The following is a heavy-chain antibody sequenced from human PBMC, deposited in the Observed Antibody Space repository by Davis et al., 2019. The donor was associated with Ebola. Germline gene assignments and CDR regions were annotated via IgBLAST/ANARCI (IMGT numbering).Heavy chain of an antibody. CDR3: AKDLFEESYYSFYYYYYGMDV. D-gene: IGHD1-26*01. CDR2: ISYDGSNK. V-gene: IGHV3-30*18. Sequence: GESLKISCAASGFTFSSYGMHWVRQAPGKGLEWVAVISYDGSNKYYADSVKGRFTISRDNSKNTLYLQMNSLRAEDTAVYYCAKDLFEESYYSFYYYYYGMDVWGQGTTVTVSS. J-gene: IGHJ6*02. CDR1: GFTFSSYG.